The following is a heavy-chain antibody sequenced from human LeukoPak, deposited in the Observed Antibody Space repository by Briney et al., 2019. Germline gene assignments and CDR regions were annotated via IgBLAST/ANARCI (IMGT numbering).Heavy chain of an antibody. J-gene: IGHJ6*02. V-gene: IGHV1-24*01. D-gene: IGHD1-26*01. CDR3: AGAGPPSYGMDV. Sequence: ASVKVSCKVSGYTLTELSMHWVRQAPGKGLEWMGGFDPEDGETIYAQKFQGRVTMTEDTSTDTAYMELSSLRSEDTAVYYCAGAGPPSYGMDVWGQGTTVTVSS. CDR2: FDPEDGET. CDR1: GYTLTELS.